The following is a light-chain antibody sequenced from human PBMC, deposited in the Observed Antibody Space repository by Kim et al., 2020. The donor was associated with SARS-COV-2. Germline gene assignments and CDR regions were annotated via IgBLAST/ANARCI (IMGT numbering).Light chain of an antibody. J-gene: IGLJ3*02. CDR1: TSDVVPSHF. CDR2: DVS. V-gene: IGLV2-8*01. Sequence: HSFTFSCPAPTSDVVPSHFVSLYQHPPAKAPPLILHDVSARPSEVSHRFSGSKSCNTASLTVSGLLPDDEAAYFCISYAGNDHMVIGGGTQLTVL. CDR3: ISYAGNDHMV.